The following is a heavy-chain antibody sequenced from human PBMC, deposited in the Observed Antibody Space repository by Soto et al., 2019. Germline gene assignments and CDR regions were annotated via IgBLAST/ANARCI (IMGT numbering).Heavy chain of an antibody. D-gene: IGHD1-1*01. CDR3: ATLSGLDAFDL. CDR1: GITFSHYS. J-gene: IGHJ3*01. CDR2: ITGSGANT. V-gene: IGHV3-23*01. Sequence: EVQLLESGGGLVQPGGSLRLSCAASGITFSHYSMSWVRQAPRQGLEWVSSITGSGANTYYADSVKGRFTISRDISKTTVNLLMERLRAEDTAVYYCATLSGLDAFDLWGQGTRVTVSS.